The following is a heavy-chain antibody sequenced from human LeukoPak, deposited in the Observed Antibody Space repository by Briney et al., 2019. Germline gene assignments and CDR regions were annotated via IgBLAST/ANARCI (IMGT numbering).Heavy chain of an antibody. V-gene: IGHV3-74*01. CDR3: AMNYGYYYYYMDV. CDR1: GFTFSSYW. D-gene: IGHD1-7*01. J-gene: IGHJ6*03. Sequence: AGGSLRLSCAASGFTFSSYWMHWVRQAPGRGLGWVSRINSDGSSASYADSVKGRFTISRDNSKNTLYLQMNSLRAEDKAVYYCAMNYGYYYYYMDVWGKGTTVTVSS. CDR2: INSDGSSA.